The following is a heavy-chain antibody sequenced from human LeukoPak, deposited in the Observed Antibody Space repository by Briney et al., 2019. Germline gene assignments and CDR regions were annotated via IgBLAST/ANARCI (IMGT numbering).Heavy chain of an antibody. CDR2: IDPSGGST. D-gene: IGHD3-22*01. CDR3: ARVGVVEARTLGY. V-gene: IGHV1-46*01. Sequence: EASVKVSCKASGYTFTSYYMHWVRQAPGQGLEWMGIIDPSGGSTSYAQKFQGRVTMTRDMSTSTVYMELSSLRSEDTAVYYCARVGVVEARTLGYWGRGTLVTVSS. J-gene: IGHJ4*02. CDR1: GYTFTSYY.